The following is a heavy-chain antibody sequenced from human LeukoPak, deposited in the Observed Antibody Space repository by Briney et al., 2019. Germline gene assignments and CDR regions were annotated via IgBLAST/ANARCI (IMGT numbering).Heavy chain of an antibody. D-gene: IGHD3-22*01. J-gene: IGHJ4*02. Sequence: GGSLRLACAASGFTFSSYAMSWVRQAPGKGLEWVSAISGSGGSTYYADSVKGRFTISRDNSKNTLYLQMNSLRAEDTAVYYCARAYYYDSSGYYPFDYWGQGTLVTVSS. CDR3: ARAYYYDSSGYYPFDY. CDR1: GFTFSSYA. CDR2: ISGSGGST. V-gene: IGHV3-23*01.